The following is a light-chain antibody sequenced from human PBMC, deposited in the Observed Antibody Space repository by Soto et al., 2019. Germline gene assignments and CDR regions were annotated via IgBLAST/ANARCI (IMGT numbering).Light chain of an antibody. CDR1: TSNIGKHY. CDR3: ATWDDTLRGYV. CDR2: RSN. J-gene: IGLJ1*01. Sequence: QSVLTQPPSASGTPGQRVSISCSGSTSNIGKHYVFWYQHLPGTAPKLILLRSNRRPSGVPDRFSGSGTGTSASLARRGLRSADEADYYCATWDDTLRGYVFGTGTELTVL. V-gene: IGLV1-47*01.